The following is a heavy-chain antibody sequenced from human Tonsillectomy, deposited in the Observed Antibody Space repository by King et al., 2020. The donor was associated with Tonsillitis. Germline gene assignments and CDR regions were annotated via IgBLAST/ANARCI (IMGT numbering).Heavy chain of an antibody. CDR2: IYYSGST. Sequence: QLQESGPGLVKPSETLSLTCTVSGGSISSSSYYWGWIRQPPGKGLEWIGSIYYSGSTYYSPSLKSRVTISVDTSKNQFSLKLSSVTAADTAVYYCARHLYCSGGSCPLGYWGQGTLVTVSS. CDR1: GGSISSSSYY. D-gene: IGHD2-15*01. CDR3: ARHLYCSGGSCPLGY. V-gene: IGHV4-39*01. J-gene: IGHJ4*02.